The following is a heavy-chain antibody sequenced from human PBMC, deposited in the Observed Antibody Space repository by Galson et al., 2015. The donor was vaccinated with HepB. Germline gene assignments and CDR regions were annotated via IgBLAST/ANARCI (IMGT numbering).Heavy chain of an antibody. V-gene: IGHV1-8*01. J-gene: IGHJ6*02. CDR2: MNPNSGNT. Sequence: SVKVSCKASGYTFTSYDINWVRQATGQGLEWMGWMNPNSGNTGYAQKFQGRVTMTRNTSISTAYMELSSLRSEDTAVYYCARWTGSSTRDYYGMDVWGQGTTVTVSS. D-gene: IGHD2-2*01. CDR1: GYTFTSYD. CDR3: ARWTGSSTRDYYGMDV.